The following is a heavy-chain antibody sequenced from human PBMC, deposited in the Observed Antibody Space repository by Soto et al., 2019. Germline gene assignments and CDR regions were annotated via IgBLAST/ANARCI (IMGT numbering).Heavy chain of an antibody. CDR2: IYYSGST. J-gene: IGHJ4*02. D-gene: IGHD4-17*01. CDR1: GGSISSGDYY. CDR3: AREGFHLMTTVTL. V-gene: IGHV4-30-4*01. Sequence: PSETLSLTCTVSGGSISSGDYYWSWIRQPPGKGLEWIGYIYYSGSTYYNPSLKSRVTISVDTSKNQFSLKLSSVTAADTAVYYCAREGFHLMTTVTLWGQGTLVTVSS.